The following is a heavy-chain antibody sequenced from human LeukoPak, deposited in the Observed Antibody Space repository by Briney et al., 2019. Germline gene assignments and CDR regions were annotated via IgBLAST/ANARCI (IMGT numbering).Heavy chain of an antibody. CDR1: SGSFSGYY. J-gene: IGHJ4*02. Sequence: PSETLSLTCAVYSGSFSGYYWTWFRQPPGKGLEWIGEFNHNWGAKYNPSLKSRVTISVDTSKNHLSLSLNSVTAADTAVYYCAREDTATVRAHDYWGQGTLVTVSS. D-gene: IGHD5-18*01. V-gene: IGHV4-34*01. CDR3: AREDTATVRAHDY. CDR2: FNHNWGA.